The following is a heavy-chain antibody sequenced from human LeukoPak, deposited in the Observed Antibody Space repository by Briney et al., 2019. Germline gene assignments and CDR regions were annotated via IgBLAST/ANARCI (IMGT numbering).Heavy chain of an antibody. D-gene: IGHD1-26*01. V-gene: IGHV4-39*01. CDR2: IYYSGST. CDR1: GGSISSSSYY. CDR3: ARSPAGEWELLSY. J-gene: IGHJ4*02. Sequence: SETLSLTCTVSGGSISSSSYYWGWIRQPPGKGLEWIGSIYYSGSTYYNPSLKSRVTISVDTSKNQFSLKLSSVTAADTAVYYCARSPAGEWELLSYWGQGTLVTVSS.